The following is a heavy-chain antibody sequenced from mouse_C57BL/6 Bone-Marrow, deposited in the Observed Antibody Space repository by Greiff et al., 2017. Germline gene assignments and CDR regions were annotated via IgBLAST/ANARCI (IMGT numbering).Heavy chain of an antibody. CDR3: ARAGYSLNWFAY. J-gene: IGHJ3*01. D-gene: IGHD2-12*01. V-gene: IGHV1-69*01. Sequence: QVQLQQPGAELVMPGASVKLSCKASGYTFTSYWMHWVKQRPGQGLEWIGEIDPSDSYTNYNQKFKGKSTLTVDKSSSTAYMQLSILTSEDSAVYYCARAGYSLNWFAYWGQGNLVAVSA. CDR2: IDPSDSYT. CDR1: GYTFTSYW.